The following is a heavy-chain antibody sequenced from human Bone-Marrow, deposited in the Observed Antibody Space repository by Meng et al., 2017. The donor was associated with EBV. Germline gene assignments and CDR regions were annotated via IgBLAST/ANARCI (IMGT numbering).Heavy chain of an antibody. D-gene: IGHD6-19*01. V-gene: IGHV4-39*01. CDR1: CDSITGFCD. Sequence: LQRCASRLGQPKSSRTLSHTSATSCDSITGFCDWGCSRQPPGRGLEWIGRVHYTGSTYYRPSLKSRVTVSVDTFKNQFSLRLTSVTAADTSVYSCARPFPSWQSPRLDPFGAWGQGTLVTVSS. CDR2: VHYTGST. J-gene: IGHJ5*02. CDR3: ARPFPSWQSPRLDPFGA.